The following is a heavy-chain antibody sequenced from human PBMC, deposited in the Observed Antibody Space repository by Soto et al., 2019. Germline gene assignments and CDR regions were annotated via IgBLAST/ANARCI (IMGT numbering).Heavy chain of an antibody. D-gene: IGHD1-26*01. J-gene: IGHJ4*02. CDR2: IYHSGST. V-gene: IGHV4-30-2*01. CDR1: GGSISSGGYS. Sequence: PSETLSLTCAVSGGSISSGGYSWSWIRQPPGKGLEWIGYIYHSGSTYYNPSLKSRVTISVDRSKNQFSLKLSSVTAADTAVYFCAKEDPSGRYSLDYWGQGSQVTVSS. CDR3: AKEDPSGRYSLDY.